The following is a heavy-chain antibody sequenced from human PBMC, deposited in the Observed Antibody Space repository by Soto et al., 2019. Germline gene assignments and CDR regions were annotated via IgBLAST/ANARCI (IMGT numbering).Heavy chain of an antibody. V-gene: IGHV4-39*07. D-gene: IGHD3-16*02. CDR2: IYYSGST. Sequence: SETLSLTCTVSGGSISSSSYYWGWIRQPPGKGLEWTGSIYYSGSTYYNPSLKSRVTISIDTSKNQFSLKLSSVTAADTAVYYCGRMERSLDGLSVYYFDNWGQGSLVTVSS. J-gene: IGHJ4*02. CDR1: GGSISSSSYY. CDR3: GRMERSLDGLSVYYFDN.